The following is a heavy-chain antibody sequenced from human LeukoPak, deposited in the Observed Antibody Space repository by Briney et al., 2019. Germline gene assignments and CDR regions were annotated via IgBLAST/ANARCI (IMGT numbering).Heavy chain of an antibody. D-gene: IGHD6-13*01. V-gene: IGHV4-59*01. CDR2: IHDTRGT. CDR3: AGGIGYATSPADH. CDR1: GGSMKNYY. J-gene: IGHJ5*02. Sequence: KPSETLSLTCTVSGGSMKNYYWSWIRQPPGKGLEWIGYIHDTRGTNYNPYLKSRVTMSLDTSKNHFSLSLNSVTAADTAVYFCAGGIGYATSPADHLGQGTLVIVSS.